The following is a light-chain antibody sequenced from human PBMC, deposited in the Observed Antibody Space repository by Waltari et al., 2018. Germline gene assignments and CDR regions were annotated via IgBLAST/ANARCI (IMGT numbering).Light chain of an antibody. Sequence: DIQITQSPSSLSASVGDRVTIPCRASQTIGSYLNWYQQKPGRAPKVLIYGASSLQSGVPSRFSGSGSGTDFTLTISRLQPEDSGTYYCQQTYSMFPYTFGQGTKLVI. V-gene: IGKV1-39*01. CDR3: QQTYSMFPYT. J-gene: IGKJ2*01. CDR1: QTIGSY. CDR2: GAS.